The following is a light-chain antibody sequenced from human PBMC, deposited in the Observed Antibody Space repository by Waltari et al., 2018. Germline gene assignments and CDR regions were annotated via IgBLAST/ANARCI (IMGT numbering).Light chain of an antibody. J-gene: IGLJ3*02. Sequence: HSALTPPASVSGSPRQWITIFCLETNSDVRIFNLVPWYQQHTVKAPKLIIFKDTNRPSGVSIRFYGSKSGNTASLTISDLQAEEEADYLCFSYVTGTTWVFGGGTKLTVL. CDR1: NSDVRIFNL. V-gene: IGLV2-23*01. CDR2: KDT. CDR3: FSYVTGTTWV.